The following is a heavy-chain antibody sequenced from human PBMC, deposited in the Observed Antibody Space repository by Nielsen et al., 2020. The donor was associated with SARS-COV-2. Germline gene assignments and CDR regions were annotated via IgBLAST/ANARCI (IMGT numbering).Heavy chain of an antibody. CDR3: ARDGPVRWFGETPHFRFDP. CDR1: GGSFSGYY. Sequence: SETLSLTCAVYGGSFSGYYWSWIRQPPGKGLEWIGEINHSGSTNYNPSLKSRVTISVDTSKNQFSLKLSSVTAADTAVYYCARDGPVRWFGETPHFRFDPWGQGTLVTVSS. D-gene: IGHD3-10*01. J-gene: IGHJ5*02. CDR2: INHSGST. V-gene: IGHV4-34*01.